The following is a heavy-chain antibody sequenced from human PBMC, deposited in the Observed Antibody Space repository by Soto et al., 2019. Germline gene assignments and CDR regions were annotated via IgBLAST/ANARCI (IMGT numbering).Heavy chain of an antibody. D-gene: IGHD4-17*01. CDR1: GGTFSSYT. CDR3: ARDENGDYVSWFDH. CDR2: IIPILGIA. V-gene: IGHV1-69*08. Sequence: QVQLVQSGAEVKKPGSSVKVSCKASGGTFSSYTISWVRQAPGQGLEWMGRIIPILGIANYAQKFQGRVTITADKSTSTAYMELSSLRSEDTAVYYCARDENGDYVSWFDHWGQGTLVTVSS. J-gene: IGHJ5*02.